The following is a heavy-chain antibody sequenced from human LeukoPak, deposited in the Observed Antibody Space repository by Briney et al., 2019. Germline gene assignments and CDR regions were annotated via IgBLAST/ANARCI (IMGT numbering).Heavy chain of an antibody. CDR3: TKTSPHFDY. V-gene: IGHV3-15*01. Sequence: PGGSLRLSCTASGFTFSNAWMSWVRQAPGKGLDWVGRIRTETDGGTTDYAAPVKGRFTISRDDSKNTLSLQMNSLESEDTAVYYCTKTSPHFDYWGQGTLVTVSS. CDR2: IRTETDGGTT. J-gene: IGHJ4*02. CDR1: GFTFSNAW.